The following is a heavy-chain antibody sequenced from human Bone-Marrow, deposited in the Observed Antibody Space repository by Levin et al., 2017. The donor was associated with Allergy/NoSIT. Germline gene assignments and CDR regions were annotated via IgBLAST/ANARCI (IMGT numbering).Heavy chain of an antibody. CDR3: ARGRDGSRWVGPYYFDS. Sequence: SQTLSLTCTVSGGSTNSDFWSWIRQPPGKGLEWIGYLSYGDTIKYNPSLESRVTISVDPSKYQFSLNLRSVTAADTAVYYCARGRDGSRWVGPYYFDSWGQGILVTVSS. J-gene: IGHJ4*02. CDR1: GGSTNSDF. V-gene: IGHV4-59*01. D-gene: IGHD5-24*01. CDR2: LSYGDTI.